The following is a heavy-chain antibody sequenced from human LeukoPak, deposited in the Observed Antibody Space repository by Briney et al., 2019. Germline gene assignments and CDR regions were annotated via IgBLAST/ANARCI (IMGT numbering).Heavy chain of an antibody. CDR1: GYTFTGYY. Sequence: GASVKVSCKASGYTFTGYYMHWVRQAPGQGLEWMGWINPNSGGTNYAQKFQGRVTMTRDTSISTAYMEPSRLRSDDTAVYYCARAHRRAHDILTGYDWFDPWGQGTLVTVSS. CDR3: ARAHRRAHDILTGYDWFDP. V-gene: IGHV1-2*02. J-gene: IGHJ5*02. CDR2: INPNSGGT. D-gene: IGHD3-9*01.